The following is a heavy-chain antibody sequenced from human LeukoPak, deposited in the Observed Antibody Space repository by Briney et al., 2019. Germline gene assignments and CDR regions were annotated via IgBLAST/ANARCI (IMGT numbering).Heavy chain of an antibody. D-gene: IGHD7-27*01. CDR2: INPSGGST. CDR1: GYTFTSYY. Sequence: ASVKVSCKASGYTFTSYYMHWVRQAPGQGLEWMGIINPSGGSTSYAQKFQGRVTMTRDTSTSTVYMELSSLRSEDTAVYCWARVVPWGSFDYWGQGTLVTVSS. V-gene: IGHV1-46*03. CDR3: ARVVPWGSFDY. J-gene: IGHJ4*02.